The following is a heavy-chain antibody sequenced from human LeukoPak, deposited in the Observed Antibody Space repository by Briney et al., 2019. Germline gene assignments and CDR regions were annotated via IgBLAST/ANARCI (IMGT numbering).Heavy chain of an antibody. D-gene: IGHD3-10*01. CDR3: ARGPTYYYGSGSYGNYYYYYYMDV. V-gene: IGHV4-34*01. CDR2: IDHRGDT. Sequence: SETLSLTCAVYGGSFSRYYWSWIRQSPGKGLEWIAEIDHRGDTNYNPSVKSRVTISVDTSKNQFSLKLSSVTAADTAVYYCARGPTYYYGSGSYGNYYYYYYMDVWGKGTTVTVSS. CDR1: GGSFSRYY. J-gene: IGHJ6*03.